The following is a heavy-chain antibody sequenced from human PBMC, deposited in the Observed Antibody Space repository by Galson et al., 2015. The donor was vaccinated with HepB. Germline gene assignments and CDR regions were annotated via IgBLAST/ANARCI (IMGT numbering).Heavy chain of an antibody. Sequence: SVKVSCKASGYTFITYFLHWVRQAPGQGLEWMGIIYPSAGNTDYAQKFRGRVTMTRDTSTSTVYMELNSLRFDDTAVYYCTRGAFSNGWGFDSWGQGTLVTVSS. CDR1: GYTFITYF. CDR2: IYPSAGNT. J-gene: IGHJ4*02. CDR3: TRGAFSNGWGFDS. D-gene: IGHD6-19*01. V-gene: IGHV1-46*01.